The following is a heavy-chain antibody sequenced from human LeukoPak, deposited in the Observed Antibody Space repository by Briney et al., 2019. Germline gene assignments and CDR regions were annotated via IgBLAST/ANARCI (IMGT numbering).Heavy chain of an antibody. CDR3: ARGSTHYDVLTGYHDYFDY. D-gene: IGHD3-9*01. J-gene: IGHJ4*02. Sequence: DSLKGRFTISRDNAKNSLYLQMNSLRAEDTALYYCARGSTHYDVLTGYHDYFDYWGQGTLVTVSS. V-gene: IGHV3-20*03.